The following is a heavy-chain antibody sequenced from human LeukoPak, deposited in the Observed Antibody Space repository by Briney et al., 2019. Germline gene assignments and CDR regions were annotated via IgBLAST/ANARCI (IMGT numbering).Heavy chain of an antibody. CDR1: GGSISSYY. Sequence: KASQTLSLTCTVSGGSISSYYWSWIRQPPGKGLEWIGYTYYSGSTNYNPSLKSRVTISVDTSKNQFSLKLSSVTAADTAVYYCARRDYPGAFDIWGQGTMVTVSS. V-gene: IGHV4-59*08. D-gene: IGHD4-11*01. CDR3: ARRDYPGAFDI. J-gene: IGHJ3*02. CDR2: TYYSGST.